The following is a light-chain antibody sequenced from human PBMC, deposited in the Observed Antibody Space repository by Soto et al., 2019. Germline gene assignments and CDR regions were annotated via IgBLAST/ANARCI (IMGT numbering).Light chain of an antibody. Sequence: QSALTQPPSVSGSPGQSVTISCTGTKNDIGVYDFVSWYQHHPGKAPRLIIYEVVQRPSGVPDRFSGSKSGNTASLTVSGLQAADEADYFCKSYAGSNKYVFGRGTK. J-gene: IGLJ1*01. CDR1: KNDIGVYDF. V-gene: IGLV2-8*01. CDR2: EVV. CDR3: KSYAGSNKYV.